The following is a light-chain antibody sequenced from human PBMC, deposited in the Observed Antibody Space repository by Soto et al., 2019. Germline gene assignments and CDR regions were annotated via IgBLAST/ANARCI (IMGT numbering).Light chain of an antibody. Sequence: EIVLTQSPATLSLSPGERATLSCRARQSVSSYLAWYQQKPGQAPRLLIYDTSNRATGIPARFSGSGSGTDFTLTISSLEPEDFAVYYCQQRSNWPWTFGGGTKVEIK. V-gene: IGKV3-11*01. CDR2: DTS. J-gene: IGKJ4*01. CDR1: QSVSSY. CDR3: QQRSNWPWT.